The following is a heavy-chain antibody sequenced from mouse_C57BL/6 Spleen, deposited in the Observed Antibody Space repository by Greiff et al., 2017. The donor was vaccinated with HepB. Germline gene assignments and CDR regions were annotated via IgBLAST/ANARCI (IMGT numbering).Heavy chain of an antibody. CDR1: GYTFTSYW. Sequence: VQLQQPGAELVKPGASVKVSCKASGYTFTSYWMHWVKQRPGQGLEWIGRIHPSDSDTNYNQKFKGKATLTVDKSSSTAYMQLSSLTSEDSAVYYCARSPDYYGSSYRFADWGQGTLVTVSA. CDR2: IHPSDSDT. J-gene: IGHJ3*01. V-gene: IGHV1-74*01. CDR3: ARSPDYYGSSYRFAD. D-gene: IGHD1-1*01.